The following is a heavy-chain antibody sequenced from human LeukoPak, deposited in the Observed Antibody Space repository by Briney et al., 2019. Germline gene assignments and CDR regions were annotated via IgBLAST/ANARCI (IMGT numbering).Heavy chain of an antibody. Sequence: SQTLSLTCAISGDSVSSNSVTWNWIRQSPSRGLEWLGRTYYRSKWYNDYPVSVKSRITINPDTSKNQFSLQLNSVTPEDTAVYFCTRAFSGYHDYWGQGTLVTVSS. CDR2: TYYRSKWYN. J-gene: IGHJ4*02. V-gene: IGHV6-1*01. CDR3: TRAFSGYHDY. CDR1: GDSVSSNSVT. D-gene: IGHD3-22*01.